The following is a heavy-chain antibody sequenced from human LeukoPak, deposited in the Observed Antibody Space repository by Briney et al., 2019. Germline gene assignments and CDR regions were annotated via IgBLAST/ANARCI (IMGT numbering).Heavy chain of an antibody. D-gene: IGHD2-15*01. CDR3: VRGYSFGPYGMDV. CDR2: ISAGST. Sequence: GGSLRLSCAASGFTFSSYAMSWVRQAPGKGLEWVSAISAGSTYYADSVKGRFTISRDNSKNTLYLQMNSLRAEDTAVYYCVRGYSFGPYGMDVWGQGTTVTVSS. CDR1: GFTFSSYA. V-gene: IGHV3-23*01. J-gene: IGHJ6*02.